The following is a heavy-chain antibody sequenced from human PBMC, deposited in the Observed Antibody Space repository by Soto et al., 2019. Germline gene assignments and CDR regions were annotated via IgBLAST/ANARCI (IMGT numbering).Heavy chain of an antibody. CDR2: INDSGDT. CDR3: AKRGGYSSSSAYFDY. J-gene: IGHJ4*02. V-gene: IGHV3-23*01. Sequence: PGGSLRLSCSASRFTFSSYGLSWIRQAPGKGLEWLSSINDSGDTYYGDSVKGRFSISRDNSKNTLYLQLYSLSAEDTAVAYCAKRGGYSSSSAYFDYWAQGTRVTVSS. CDR1: RFTFSSYG. D-gene: IGHD6-6*01.